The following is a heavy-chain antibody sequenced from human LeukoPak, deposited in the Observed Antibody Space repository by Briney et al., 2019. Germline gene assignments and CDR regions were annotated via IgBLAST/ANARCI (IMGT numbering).Heavy chain of an antibody. CDR3: AREVPIFGVLTPDV. V-gene: IGHV3-30-3*01. CDR2: ISYDGNSK. J-gene: IGHJ6*02. Sequence: PGGSLRLSCAASGVTFSSFALHWVRQAPGKGLEWVAVISYDGNSKYYTDSVKGRFTISRDNTKNTLYLQMNSLRSEDTAVYYCAREVPIFGVLTPDVWGQGTTVTVSS. CDR1: GVTFSSFA. D-gene: IGHD3-3*01.